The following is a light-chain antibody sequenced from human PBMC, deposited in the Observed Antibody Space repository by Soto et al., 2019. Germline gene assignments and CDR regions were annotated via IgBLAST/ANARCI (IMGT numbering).Light chain of an antibody. CDR2: GAS. CDR1: QSVSSSY. J-gene: IGKJ1*01. V-gene: IGKV3-20*01. Sequence: EIVLTQSPGTLSLSPGERATLSCRASQSVSSSYLAWYQQKPGQAPRLLIYGASSRATGIPDRFSGSGSGTDFTLTISRLEPEDFAVYYCHQYGSSAWTFGQGTKVHIK. CDR3: HQYGSSAWT.